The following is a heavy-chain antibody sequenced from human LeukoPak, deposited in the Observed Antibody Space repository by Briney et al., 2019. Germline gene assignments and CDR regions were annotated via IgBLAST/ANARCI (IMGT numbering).Heavy chain of an antibody. V-gene: IGHV4-39*07. Sequence: SETLSLTCTVSGGSISSSSYYWGWIRQPPGTGLEWIGSIYYSGSTYYNPSLKSRVTISVDTSKNQFSLKLSSVTAADTAVYYCARGRGKDIVVVPATYYFDYWGQGTLVTVSS. D-gene: IGHD2-2*01. CDR3: ARGRGKDIVVVPATYYFDY. CDR2: IYYSGST. CDR1: GGSISSSSYY. J-gene: IGHJ4*02.